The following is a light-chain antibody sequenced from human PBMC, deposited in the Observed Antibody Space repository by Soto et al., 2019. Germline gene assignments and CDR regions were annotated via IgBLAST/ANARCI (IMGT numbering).Light chain of an antibody. J-gene: IGLJ1*01. CDR2: ETD. Sequence: QSALTQPPSVSAAPGQKVTISCSGSSSNIGNNYVSWYQQLPGAAPKLLIYETDKRLSGVPDRISGSKSGTSATLGITGLQAGDEADYHCGTWDSSLSAHVFGTGTKVTVL. CDR1: SSNIGNNY. V-gene: IGLV1-51*02. CDR3: GTWDSSLSAHV.